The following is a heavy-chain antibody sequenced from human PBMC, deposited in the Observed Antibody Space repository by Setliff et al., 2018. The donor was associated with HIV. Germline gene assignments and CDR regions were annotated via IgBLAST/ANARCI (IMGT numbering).Heavy chain of an antibody. CDR3: ARPTGGDFWSGRGAWFDP. Sequence: GGSLRLSCAASGFTFTSYWMSWVRQAPGKGLEWVASIKQDGGEKYFVDSVKGRFTISRDNAKNSVYLQMSSLRVGDTAVYYCARPTGGDFWSGRGAWFDPWGQGTLVTVSS. CDR1: GFTFTSYW. D-gene: IGHD3-3*01. V-gene: IGHV3-7*01. CDR2: IKQDGGEK. J-gene: IGHJ5*02.